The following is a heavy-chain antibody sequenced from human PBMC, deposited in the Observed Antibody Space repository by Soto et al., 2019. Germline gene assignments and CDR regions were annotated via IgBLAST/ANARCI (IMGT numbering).Heavy chain of an antibody. CDR3: TTDYIWGSYPLDY. CDR1: GFTFSNAW. V-gene: IGHV3-15*01. D-gene: IGHD3-16*02. CDR2: IKSKTDGGTT. Sequence: GGSLRLSCAASGFTFSNAWMSWVRQAPGKGLEWVGRIKSKTDGGTTDYAAPVKGRFTISRDDSKNTLYLQMNSLKTEDTAVYYCTTDYIWGSYPLDYWGQGTLVTVSS. J-gene: IGHJ4*02.